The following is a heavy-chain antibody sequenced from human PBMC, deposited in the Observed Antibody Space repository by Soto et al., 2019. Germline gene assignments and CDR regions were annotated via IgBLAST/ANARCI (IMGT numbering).Heavy chain of an antibody. D-gene: IGHD6-13*01. J-gene: IGHJ5*02. V-gene: IGHV1-18*01. Sequence: ASVQVSCKASGYTLTSYGIIWVRPAPGQGLEWMGWINANNGNTNYAQKPQGRDTMTTDTSTNTAYMELRSLSSDDTAVYYCARPRQQLAPIFDVWGQGSLVTGSS. CDR2: INANNGNT. CDR3: ARPRQQLAPIFDV. CDR1: GYTLTSYG.